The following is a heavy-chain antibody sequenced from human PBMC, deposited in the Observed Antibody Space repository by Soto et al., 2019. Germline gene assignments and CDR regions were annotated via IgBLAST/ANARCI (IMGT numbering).Heavy chain of an antibody. D-gene: IGHD6-6*01. CDR1: GYTFTSYA. CDR3: ARDFLSIAARPWEESNYYYYSGMDV. CDR2: IIPIFGTA. J-gene: IGHJ6*02. V-gene: IGHV1-69*13. Sequence: ASVKVSCKASGYTFTSYAISWVRQAPGQGLEWMGGIIPIFGTANYAQKFQGRVTITADESTSTAYMELSSLRSEDTAVYYCARDFLSIAARPWEESNYYYYSGMDVWGQGTTVTVSS.